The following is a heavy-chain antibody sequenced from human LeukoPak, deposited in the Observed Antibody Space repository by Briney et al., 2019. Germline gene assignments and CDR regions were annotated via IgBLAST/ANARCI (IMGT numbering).Heavy chain of an antibody. CDR2: IIPILGIA. V-gene: IGHV1-69*04. CDR3: ARDGVLGGYFDWLFQFDY. D-gene: IGHD3-9*01. CDR1: GGTFSSYA. J-gene: IGHJ4*02. Sequence: GASVKVSCKASGGTFSSYAISWVRQAPGQGLEWMGRIIPILGIANYAQKFQGRVTITADKSTSTAYMELSSLRSEDTAVYYCARDGVLGGYFDWLFQFDYWGQGTLVTVSS.